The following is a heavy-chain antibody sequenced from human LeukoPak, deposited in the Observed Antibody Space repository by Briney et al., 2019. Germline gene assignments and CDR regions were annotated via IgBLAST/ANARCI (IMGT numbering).Heavy chain of an antibody. Sequence: PGGSLRLSCSASAFTFSAYAMHWVRQAPGKGLEHVSIVSADGVSTYYAMSVKGRFTISRDNSKSTVYLQVGSLRGEDMAMYYCVTNIAGAFDIWGQGTMVTVSS. CDR3: VTNIAGAFDI. D-gene: IGHD1-1*01. CDR1: AFTFSAYA. CDR2: VSADGVST. V-gene: IGHV3-64*01. J-gene: IGHJ3*02.